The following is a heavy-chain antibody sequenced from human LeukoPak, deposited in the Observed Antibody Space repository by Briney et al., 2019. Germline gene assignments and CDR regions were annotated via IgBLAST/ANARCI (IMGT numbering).Heavy chain of an antibody. V-gene: IGHV3-48*03. CDR3: AREAVGCGGDCQDY. CDR2: IDASGSKI. D-gene: IGHD2-21*02. Sequence: GGSLRLSCAASGFTFSTYEMNWVHQAPGKGLEWVSYIDASGSKIYYAGSVRGRFTVSRDNAKNSLYLQMNSLRAEDTAIYYCAREAVGCGGDCQDYWGQGALVTVSS. CDR1: GFTFSTYE. J-gene: IGHJ4*02.